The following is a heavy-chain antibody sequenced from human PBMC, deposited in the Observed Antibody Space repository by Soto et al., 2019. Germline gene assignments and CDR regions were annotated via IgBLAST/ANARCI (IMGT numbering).Heavy chain of an antibody. V-gene: IGHV1-3*01. D-gene: IGHD2-2*01. Sequence: QVQLVQSGAEVKKPGASVKVSCKASGYTFTSYGIHWVRQAPGQRLEWMGWINAGNGNTEYAQKFQGRVTILRDPSATTVNMELSTLKSEDTAVYYCARAEGYGGNGDLEYWGQGTLVTVSS. CDR2: INAGNGNT. CDR1: GYTFTSYG. J-gene: IGHJ4*02. CDR3: ARAEGYGGNGDLEY.